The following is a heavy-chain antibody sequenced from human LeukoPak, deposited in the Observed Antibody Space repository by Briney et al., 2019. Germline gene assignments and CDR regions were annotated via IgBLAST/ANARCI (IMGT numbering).Heavy chain of an antibody. Sequence: ASVKVSCKASGYTFTGYYMHWVRQAPGQGLERIGWINPNSGGTNYAQKFQGRVTMTRDTSISTAYMELSRLRSDDTAVYYCARDWNHEEIFDYWGQGTLVTVAS. CDR1: GYTFTGYY. CDR3: ARDWNHEEIFDY. J-gene: IGHJ4*02. D-gene: IGHD1-14*01. V-gene: IGHV1-2*02. CDR2: INPNSGGT.